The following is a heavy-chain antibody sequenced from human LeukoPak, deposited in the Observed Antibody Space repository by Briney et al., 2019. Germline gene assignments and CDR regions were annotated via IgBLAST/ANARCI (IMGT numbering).Heavy chain of an antibody. CDR3: ARGGAGTYYKRDGWFDP. CDR2: MNPNTGNT. V-gene: IGHV1-8*01. Sequence: ASVKVSCKASGYTFTNHDINWVRQATGQGLEWMGWMNPNTGNTGYGERFQGRVTMTRDNSISTAYMELNSLTSEDTAVYYCARGGAGTYYKRDGWFDPWGQGTVVTVSS. CDR1: GYTFTNHD. D-gene: IGHD3-10*01. J-gene: IGHJ5*02.